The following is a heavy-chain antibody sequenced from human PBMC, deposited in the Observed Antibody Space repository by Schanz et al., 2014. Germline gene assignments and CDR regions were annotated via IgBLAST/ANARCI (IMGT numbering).Heavy chain of an antibody. Sequence: VQLVESGGGVVQPGRSLRLSCAAYGFTLSSYAMSWVRQAPGKGLEWVSGISGSGGSTYYADSVKGRFTISRDNSKNTLYLQMNSLRAEDTAVYYCAKQIHYDILTVTRNWGQGTLVTVSS. D-gene: IGHD3-9*01. CDR1: GFTLSSYA. CDR2: ISGSGGST. J-gene: IGHJ4*02. CDR3: AKQIHYDILTVTRN. V-gene: IGHV3-23*04.